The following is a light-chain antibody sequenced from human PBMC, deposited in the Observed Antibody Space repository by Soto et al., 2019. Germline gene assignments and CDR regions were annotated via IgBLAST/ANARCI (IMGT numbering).Light chain of an antibody. Sequence: QCAPQQPPSSSGSPGPAVAISCTGTSSYVGGYNYFSWYQQHPCKAPKLMIYEVNKRPSGVPDRFSGSKSGNTASLTVSGLQAEDEVDYYCSSYAGSSNVFGTGTKVTVL. CDR1: SSYVGGYNY. V-gene: IGLV2-8*01. CDR3: SSYAGSSNV. J-gene: IGLJ1*01. CDR2: EVN.